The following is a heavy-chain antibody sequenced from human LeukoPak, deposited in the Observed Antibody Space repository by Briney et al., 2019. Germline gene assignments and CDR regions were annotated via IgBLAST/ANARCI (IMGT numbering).Heavy chain of an antibody. CDR3: AKEMYDY. CDR1: GFTFSSYG. Sequence: GGSLRLSCAASGFTFSSYGMHWVRQAPGKGLEWVAVISYDGSNKYYADSVKGRFTISRDNSKNTLYLQMNSLRAEDTAVYYCAKEMYDYWGQGTPVTVSS. J-gene: IGHJ4*02. V-gene: IGHV3-30*18. CDR2: ISYDGSNK.